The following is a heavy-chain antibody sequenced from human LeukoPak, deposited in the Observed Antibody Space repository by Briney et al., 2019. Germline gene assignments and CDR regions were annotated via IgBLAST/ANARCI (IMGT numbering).Heavy chain of an antibody. CDR2: INPNSGGT. J-gene: IGHJ5*02. CDR3: ARGTAMVTGYWFDP. CDR1: GYTFTGYY. Sequence: ASVKVSCKASGYTFTGYYTHWVRQALGQGLEWMGWINPNSGGTNYAQKFQGRVTMTRDTSISTAYMELSRLRSDDTAVYYCARGTAMVTGYWFDPWGQGTLVTVSS. D-gene: IGHD5-18*01. V-gene: IGHV1-2*02.